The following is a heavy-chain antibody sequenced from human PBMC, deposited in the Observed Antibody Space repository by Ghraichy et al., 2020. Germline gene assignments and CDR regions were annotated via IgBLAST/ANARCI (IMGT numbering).Heavy chain of an antibody. V-gene: IGHV4-38-2*02. CDR3: ARTFTGSFPNAFDL. CDR1: GYSINSGYY. CDR2: THHTGST. Sequence: SETLSLTCSVSGYSINSGYYWGWTRQSPEKGLEWIGTTHHTGSTYFTPSLRSRVTITVDTTKNQVSLKLNSVTAADTAVYYCARTFTGSFPNAFDLWGQGTMVTVSS. D-gene: IGHD1-26*01. J-gene: IGHJ3*01.